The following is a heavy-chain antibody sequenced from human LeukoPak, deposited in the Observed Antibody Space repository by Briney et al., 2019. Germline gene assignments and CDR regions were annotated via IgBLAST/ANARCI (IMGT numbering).Heavy chain of an antibody. CDR2: INHSGST. CDR3: ARAIDWLLSY. J-gene: IGHJ4*02. V-gene: IGHV4-34*01. Sequence: SETLSLSCAVYGGSFSGFYWNWIRQPPGKGLEWIGEINHSGSTNYNPALKSRVTISVDTSKNQFSLKLSSVTAADTAVYYCARAIDWLLSYWGQGTLVTVSS. CDR1: GGSFSGFY. D-gene: IGHD3-9*01.